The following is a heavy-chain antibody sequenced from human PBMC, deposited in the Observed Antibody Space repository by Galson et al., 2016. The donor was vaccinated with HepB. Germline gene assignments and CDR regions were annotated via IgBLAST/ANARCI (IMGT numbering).Heavy chain of an antibody. J-gene: IGHJ5*01. V-gene: IGHV3-30-3*01. Sequence: SLRLSCATSGFTLSSYAMHWVRQAPGKGLEWVAVISYTGGEKYYADSVKGRFTISRDNSQNTLYVEMNSLTSDDTAVYYCARGSSRSGNYVSIIDSWGQGTLVTVSS. D-gene: IGHD1-26*01. CDR1: GFTLSSYA. CDR2: ISYTGGEK. CDR3: ARGSSRSGNYVSIIDS.